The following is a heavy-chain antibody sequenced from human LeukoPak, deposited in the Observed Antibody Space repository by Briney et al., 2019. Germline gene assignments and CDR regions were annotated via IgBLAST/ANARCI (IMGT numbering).Heavy chain of an antibody. J-gene: IGHJ3*02. CDR3: ARERLRWGGDAFDI. CDR1: GYTFTGYY. CDR2: INPNSGGT. D-gene: IGHD5-12*01. Sequence: VASVKVSCKASGYTFTGYYMHWVRQAPGQGLEWMGWINPNSGGTNYAQKFQGRVTMTRDTSISTAYMELSSLRSDDTAVYYCARERLRWGGDAFDIWGQGTMVTVSS. V-gene: IGHV1-2*02.